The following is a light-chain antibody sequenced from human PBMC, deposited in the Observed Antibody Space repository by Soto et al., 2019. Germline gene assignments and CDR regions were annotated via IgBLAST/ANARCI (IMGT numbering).Light chain of an antibody. CDR3: QQYNNWPPWT. Sequence: EIVLTQSAATLSLSTGERATLSCRASQTVSSSYLAWYQQKPGQAPSLFIYDASSRATGVPARFSGSGSGTEFTLTISSLQSEDFAVYYCQQYNNWPPWTFGQGTKVDI. CDR1: QTVSSSY. V-gene: IGKV3D-15*01. CDR2: DAS. J-gene: IGKJ1*01.